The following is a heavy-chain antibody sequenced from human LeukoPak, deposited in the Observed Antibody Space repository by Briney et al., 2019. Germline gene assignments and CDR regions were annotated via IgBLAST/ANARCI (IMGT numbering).Heavy chain of an antibody. Sequence: PGGSLRLSCAASGFTFNNYAMSWVRQAPGKGLEWVSAISDSRSSTYYADSIKGRFTISRDNSKNTLYLQMNSLRAEDTAVYYCAKEGAVGYYFDYWGQGTLVTVSS. J-gene: IGHJ4*02. CDR1: GFTFNNYA. CDR3: AKEGAVGYYFDY. D-gene: IGHD3-16*01. CDR2: ISDSRSST. V-gene: IGHV3-23*01.